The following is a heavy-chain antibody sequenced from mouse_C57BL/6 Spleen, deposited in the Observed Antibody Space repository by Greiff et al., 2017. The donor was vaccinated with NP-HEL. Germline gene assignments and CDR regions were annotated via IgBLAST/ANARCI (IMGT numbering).Heavy chain of an antibody. J-gene: IGHJ2*01. Sequence: VQLQQSGPELVKPGASVKISCKASGYTFTDYYMNWVKQSHGKSLEWIGDINPNNGGTSYNQKFKGKATLTVDKSSSTAYMELRSLTSEDSAVYYCARGYDYNFDYWGQGTTLTVSS. D-gene: IGHD2-4*01. CDR2: INPNNGGT. V-gene: IGHV1-26*01. CDR1: GYTFTDYY. CDR3: ARGYDYNFDY.